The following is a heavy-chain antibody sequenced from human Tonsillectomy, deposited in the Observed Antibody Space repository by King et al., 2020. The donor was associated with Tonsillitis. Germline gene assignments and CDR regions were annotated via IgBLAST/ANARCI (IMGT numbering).Heavy chain of an antibody. V-gene: IGHV3-15*01. CDR3: TDPTNYQYSDL. D-gene: IGHD5-24*01. J-gene: IGHJ2*01. CDR1: GVTLSNVW. Sequence: EVQLVESGGGLVKPGGSLRLSCAGSGVTLSNVWMNWVRQAPGKGLEWIGQIKTKNGAAATDLAASVKGRFVISRDDSQNRVYLQMSSLRIEDTALYYCTDPTNYQYSDLWGRGTLVTVSS. CDR2: IKTKNGAAAT.